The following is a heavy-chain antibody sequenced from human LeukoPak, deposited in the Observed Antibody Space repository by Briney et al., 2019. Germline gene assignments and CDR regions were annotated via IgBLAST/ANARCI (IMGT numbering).Heavy chain of an antibody. CDR2: INPSGGST. D-gene: IGHD3-22*01. J-gene: IGHJ4*02. Sequence: ASVKVSCKASGYTFTSYYMHWVRQAPGQGLEWMGIINPSGGSTSYAQKFRGRVTMTRDTSTSTVYMELSSLRSEDTAVYYCARVQAGGYYYVTECDYWGQGTLVAVSS. V-gene: IGHV1-46*01. CDR3: ARVQAGGYYYVTECDY. CDR1: GYTFTSYY.